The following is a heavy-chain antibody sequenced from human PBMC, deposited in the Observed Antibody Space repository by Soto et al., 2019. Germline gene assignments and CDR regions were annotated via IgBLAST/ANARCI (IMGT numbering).Heavy chain of an antibody. CDR3: ARDGATMVRGVNFDY. V-gene: IGHV1-18*01. D-gene: IGHD3-10*01. CDR2: ISAYNGNT. Sequence: GASVNVSCKASGYTFTSYGISWVRQAPGQGLEWMGWISAYNGNTNYAQKLQGRVTMTTDTSTSTAYMELRSLRSDDTAVYYCARDGATMVRGVNFDYWGQGTLVTVSS. J-gene: IGHJ4*02. CDR1: GYTFTSYG.